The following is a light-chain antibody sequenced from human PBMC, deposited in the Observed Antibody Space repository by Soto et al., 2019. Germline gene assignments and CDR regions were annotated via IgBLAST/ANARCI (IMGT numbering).Light chain of an antibody. CDR3: SSYTSSSTLV. V-gene: IGLV2-14*01. CDR1: SSDVGGYNF. J-gene: IGLJ2*01. CDR2: EVS. Sequence: QSVLTQPASVSGSPGQSITISCTGTSSDVGGYNFVAWYQQHPGKAPKVMIYEVSKRPSGVSNRFSGSKSGNTASLTISGLQAEDEGDYYCSSYTSSSTLVFGGGTKVTVL.